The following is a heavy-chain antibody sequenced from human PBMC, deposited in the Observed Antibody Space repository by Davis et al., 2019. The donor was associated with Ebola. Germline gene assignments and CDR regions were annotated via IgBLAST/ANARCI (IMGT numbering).Heavy chain of an antibody. Sequence: MPSETLSLTCAVSGDSISSYYWGWIRQPPGKGLEWIGSIYYSGSTYYNPSLKSRVTISVDTSKNQFSLKLSSVTAADTAVYYCARLNYGGNSAPFDYWGQGTLVTVSS. D-gene: IGHD4-23*01. CDR2: IYYSGST. CDR3: ARLNYGGNSAPFDY. V-gene: IGHV4-39*01. CDR1: GDSISSYY. J-gene: IGHJ4*02.